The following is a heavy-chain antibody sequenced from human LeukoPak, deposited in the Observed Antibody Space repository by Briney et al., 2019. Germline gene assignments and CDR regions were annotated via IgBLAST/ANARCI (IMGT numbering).Heavy chain of an antibody. CDR2: ISSSGSTI. V-gene: IGHV3-11*01. CDR3: ARERLDTYYYGSGSYQGAFDI. Sequence: PGGSLRLSCAASGFTFSDYYMSWIRQAPGKGLEWVSYISSSGSTIYYADSVKGRFTISRDNAKNSLYLQMNSLRAEDTAVYYCARERLDTYYYGSGSYQGAFDIWGQGTMVTVSS. D-gene: IGHD3-10*01. J-gene: IGHJ3*02. CDR1: GFTFSDYY.